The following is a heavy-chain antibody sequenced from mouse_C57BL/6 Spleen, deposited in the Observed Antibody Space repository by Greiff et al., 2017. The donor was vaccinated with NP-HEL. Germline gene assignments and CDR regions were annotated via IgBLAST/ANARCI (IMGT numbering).Heavy chain of an antibody. CDR2: IVPNSGGT. CDR3: ARFPYDGYYVNAMDY. D-gene: IGHD2-3*01. V-gene: IGHV1-72*01. Sequence: QVQLQQSGAELVKPGASVKLSCKASGYTFTSYWMHWVKQRPGRGLEWIGRIVPNSGGTKYNEKFKGKATLTVDKPSSTAYMQLSSLTSEDSAVYYCARFPYDGYYVNAMDYWGQGTSVTVSS. J-gene: IGHJ4*01. CDR1: GYTFTSYW.